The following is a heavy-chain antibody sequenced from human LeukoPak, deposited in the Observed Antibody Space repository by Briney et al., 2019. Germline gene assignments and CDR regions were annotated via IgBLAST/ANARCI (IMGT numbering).Heavy chain of an antibody. V-gene: IGHV4-31*03. CDR3: ARELPYISSGYYGGARYYYGMDV. Sequence: PSQTLSLTCTVSGGSISSGGYYWSWIRQHPGKGLEWIGYIYYSGSTNYNPSLKSRVTISVDTSKNQFSLKLSSVTAADTAVYYCARELPYISSGYYGGARYYYGMDVWGQGTTVTVSS. CDR2: IYYSGST. J-gene: IGHJ6*02. CDR1: GGSISSGGYY. D-gene: IGHD3-22*01.